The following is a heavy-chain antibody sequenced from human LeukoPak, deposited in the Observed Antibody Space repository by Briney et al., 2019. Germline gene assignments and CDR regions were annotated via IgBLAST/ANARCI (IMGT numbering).Heavy chain of an antibody. CDR2: IIPIFGTA. CDR1: GGTFSSYA. CDR3: ARGPSGLNWFDP. J-gene: IGHJ5*02. Sequence: SVKVSCKASGGTFSSYAISWVRQAPGQGLEWMGGIIPIFGTADYAQKFQGRVTITADKSTSTAYMELSSLRSEDTAVYYCARGPSGLNWFDPWGQGTLVTVSS. V-gene: IGHV1-69*06. D-gene: IGHD3-10*01.